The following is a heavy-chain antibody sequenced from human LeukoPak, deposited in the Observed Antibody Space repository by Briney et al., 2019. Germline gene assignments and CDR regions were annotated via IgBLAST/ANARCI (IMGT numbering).Heavy chain of an antibody. CDR1: GYTFTSYY. J-gene: IGHJ4*02. CDR3: AKISTYYDFENYFDY. V-gene: IGHV1-46*01. CDR2: INPSGGST. D-gene: IGHD3-3*01. Sequence: ASVKVSCKASGYTFTSYYMHWVRQAPGQGLEWMGIINPSGGSTSYAQKFQGRVTMTRDTSISTAYMELSRLRSDDTAVYYCAKISTYYDFENYFDYWGQGTLVTVSS.